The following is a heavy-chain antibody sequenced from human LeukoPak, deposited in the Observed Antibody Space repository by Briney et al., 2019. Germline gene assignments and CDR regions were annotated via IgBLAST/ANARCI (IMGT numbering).Heavy chain of an antibody. CDR1: GFIIISYR. CDR2: ISYDGSNK. J-gene: IGHJ4*02. CDR3: ARDFRPVVGAAGTFDY. V-gene: IGHV3-30*03. D-gene: IGHD6-13*01. Sequence: GESLRLSCAASGFIIISYRMSWVRQAPGKGLEWVAVISYDGSNKYYADSVKGRFTISRDNSKNTLYLQMNSLRPEDTAVYYCARDFRPVVGAAGTFDYWGQGTLVTVSS.